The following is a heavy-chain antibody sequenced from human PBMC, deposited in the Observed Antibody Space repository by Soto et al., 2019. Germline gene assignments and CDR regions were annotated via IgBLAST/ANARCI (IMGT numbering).Heavy chain of an antibody. CDR2: IIPILGIA. Sequence: ASVKVSCKASGGTFSSYTISWVRQAPGQGLEWMGRIIPILGIANYAQKFQGRVTITADKSTSTAYMELSSLRSEDTAVYYCARGRYGYNPRPYYYYYGMDVWGQGTTVTVSS. D-gene: IGHD5-12*01. V-gene: IGHV1-69*02. CDR1: GGTFSSYT. CDR3: ARGRYGYNPRPYYYYYGMDV. J-gene: IGHJ6*02.